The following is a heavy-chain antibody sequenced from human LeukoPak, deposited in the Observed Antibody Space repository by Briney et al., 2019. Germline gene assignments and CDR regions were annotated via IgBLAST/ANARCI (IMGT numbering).Heavy chain of an antibody. Sequence: SETLSLTCTVSGVSISSGGYYWSWIRQHPGKGLEWIGYIYYSGSTYYNPSLKSRVTISVDTSKNQFSLKLSSVTAADTAVYYCATQTVAGTRWFDPWGQGTLVTVSS. V-gene: IGHV4-31*03. CDR1: GVSISSGGYY. CDR3: ATQTVAGTRWFDP. D-gene: IGHD6-19*01. J-gene: IGHJ5*02. CDR2: IYYSGST.